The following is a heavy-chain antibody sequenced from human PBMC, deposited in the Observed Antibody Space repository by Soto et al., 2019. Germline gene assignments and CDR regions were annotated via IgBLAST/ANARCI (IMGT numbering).Heavy chain of an antibody. J-gene: IGHJ4*01. D-gene: IGHD3-16*01. CDR2: IYPGDSDT. Sequence: PGESLKISCKGSGYSFTSYWIGWVRQMPGKGLEWMGIIYPGDSDTRYSPSFQGRVSVSADKSITTAYLQLSGLRASDTAMYYCASEDAFGNEREFGFWGHGTRVTVPS. CDR3: ASEDAFGNEREFGF. V-gene: IGHV5-51*01. CDR1: GYSFTSYW.